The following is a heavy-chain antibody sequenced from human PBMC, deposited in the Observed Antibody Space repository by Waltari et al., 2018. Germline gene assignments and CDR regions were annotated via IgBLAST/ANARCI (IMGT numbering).Heavy chain of an antibody. CDR3: VKGDWGDF. CDR2: IITSSDT. V-gene: IGHV3-23*01. Sequence: EVQLLESGGGLIQPGGSIRLSCAPSGLTFSTLAMHWVRQAPGGGLEWVSGIITSSDTYYADSVKGRFTISRDNSKNILYLQMNSLRADDTAVYYCVKGDWGDFWGQGTLVTVSS. D-gene: IGHD2-21*02. CDR1: GLTFSTLA. J-gene: IGHJ4*02.